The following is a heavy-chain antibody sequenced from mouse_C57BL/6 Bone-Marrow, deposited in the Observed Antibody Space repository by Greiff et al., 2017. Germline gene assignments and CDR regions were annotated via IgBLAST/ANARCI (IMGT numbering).Heavy chain of an antibody. CDR2: FNPYNGDT. CDR3: ARRRDYYGSSYGYFDV. D-gene: IGHD1-1*01. J-gene: IGHJ1*03. CDR1: GYSFTGYF. V-gene: IGHV1-20*01. Sequence: VQLQQSGPELVKPGDSVKISCKASGYSFTGYFMNWVMQSHGKSLEWIGRFNPYNGDTFYNQKFKGKATLTVDKSSSTAHMELRSLTSEDSAVYYCARRRDYYGSSYGYFDVWGTGTTVTVSS.